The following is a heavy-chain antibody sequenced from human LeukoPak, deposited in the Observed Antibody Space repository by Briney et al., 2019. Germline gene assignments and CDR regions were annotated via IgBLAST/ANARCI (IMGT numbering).Heavy chain of an antibody. CDR2: ISSSGNTI. CDR1: GFTFSDYY. D-gene: IGHD3-10*01. J-gene: IGHJ4*02. V-gene: IGHV3-11*01. CDR3: ARDGSSGSYYIVY. Sequence: PGGSLRLSCAASGFTFSDYYMSWIRQAPGKGLEWVSYISSSGNTIYYADSVKGRFTISRDNAKNSLYPQMNSLRAEDTAVYYCARDGSSGSYYIVYWGQGTLVTVSS.